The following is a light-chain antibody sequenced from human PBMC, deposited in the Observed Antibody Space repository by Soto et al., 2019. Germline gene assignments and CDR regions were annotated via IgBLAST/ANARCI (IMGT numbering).Light chain of an antibody. V-gene: IGLV2-8*01. J-gene: IGLJ1*01. CDR2: EVT. Sequence: QSALTQPPSASGSPGQSVTIACTGTSSDVGSYNFVSWYQQYPGKAPKLMIYEVTKRPSGVPDRFSGSKSGNTASLTGSGLQAEDEADYYCSSFAASNTHVFGTGTKVTVL. CDR3: SSFAASNTHV. CDR1: SSDVGSYNF.